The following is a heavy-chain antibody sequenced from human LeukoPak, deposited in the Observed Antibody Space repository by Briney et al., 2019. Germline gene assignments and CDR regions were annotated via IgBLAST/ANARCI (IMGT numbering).Heavy chain of an antibody. CDR1: GFTVSSNY. D-gene: IGHD3-10*01. CDR2: IYSGGST. Sequence: GGSLRLSCAASGFTVSSNYMSWVRQAPGKGLEWVSVIYSGGSTYYADSVKGRFTISRHNSKNTLYLQMNSLRAEDTAVYYCARDPNAMVRGVKGSYWGQGTLVTVSS. J-gene: IGHJ4*02. CDR3: ARDPNAMVRGVKGSY. V-gene: IGHV3-53*01.